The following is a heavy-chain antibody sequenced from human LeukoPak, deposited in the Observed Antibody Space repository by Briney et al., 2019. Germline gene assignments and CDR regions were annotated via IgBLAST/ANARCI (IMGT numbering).Heavy chain of an antibody. J-gene: IGHJ5*02. CDR3: ARGGWLVHHYNWFDP. D-gene: IGHD6-19*01. V-gene: IGHV4-4*07. CDR1: GGSISSYY. Sequence: KPSETLSLTCSVSGGSISSYYWSWIRQPAGKGLEWIGRIHTSGSTNYNPSLKSRVTMSVDTSKNQFSLKLSSVTAADTAVYYCARGGWLVHHYNWFDPWGQGTLVTVSS. CDR2: IHTSGST.